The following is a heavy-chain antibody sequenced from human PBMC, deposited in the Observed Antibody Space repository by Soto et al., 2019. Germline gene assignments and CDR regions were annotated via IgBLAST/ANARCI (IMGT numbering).Heavy chain of an antibody. J-gene: IGHJ4*02. D-gene: IGHD6-19*01. CDR3: AAGIAVAGVYDY. V-gene: IGHV4-59*01. Sequence: PSETLSLTCSFSGGSISCYYWSWMRQSPGKGLEWLGYIYYSGSSNYSPSLKSRLTISLDTSKNQFSLNLTSVTAADTAVYYCAAGIAVAGVYDYWGQGTPVTVSS. CDR1: GGSISCYY. CDR2: IYYSGSS.